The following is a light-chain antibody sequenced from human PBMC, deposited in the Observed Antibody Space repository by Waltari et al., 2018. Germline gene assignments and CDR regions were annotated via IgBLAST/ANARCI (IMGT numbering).Light chain of an antibody. CDR1: QSISGL. Sequence: IVLTQSPATLSLSPGERATLSCRASQSISGLLAWYQQKPGQSPRLLRYDASNRATGVSARFSGSGSGTDFTLTINSLETEDFAVYYCLQRSRWPLTFGGGTKVELK. J-gene: IGKJ4*01. V-gene: IGKV3-11*01. CDR3: LQRSRWPLT. CDR2: DAS.